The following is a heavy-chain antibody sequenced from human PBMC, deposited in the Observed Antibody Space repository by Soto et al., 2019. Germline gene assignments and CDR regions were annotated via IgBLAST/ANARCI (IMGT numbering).Heavy chain of an antibody. CDR3: VREAISGPLDF. CDR1: GFNVRSHG. V-gene: IGHV3-48*02. Sequence: GGSLRLSCEGSGFNVRSHGMHWVRQAPGKGLEWISYISTSSNVVFYANSVTGRFTISRDNGNNSVFLQMNSLKDGDTALYYCVREAISGPLDFWGQGTLVTVSS. D-gene: IGHD1-26*01. CDR2: ISTSSNVV. J-gene: IGHJ4*02.